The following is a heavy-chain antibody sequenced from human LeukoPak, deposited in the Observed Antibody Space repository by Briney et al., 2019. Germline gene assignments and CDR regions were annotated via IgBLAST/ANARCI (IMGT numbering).Heavy chain of an antibody. Sequence: ASVKVSCKASGYTFTSYYMHWVRQAPGQGLEWMGIINPSGGTTSYTQRFQGRVTMTRDTSTSTVYMELSSLRSEDTAIYYCARGSGSYYCFDYWGQGTLVTVSS. J-gene: IGHJ4*02. CDR2: INPSGGTT. V-gene: IGHV1-46*01. CDR3: ARGSGSYYCFDY. CDR1: GYTFTSYY. D-gene: IGHD1-26*01.